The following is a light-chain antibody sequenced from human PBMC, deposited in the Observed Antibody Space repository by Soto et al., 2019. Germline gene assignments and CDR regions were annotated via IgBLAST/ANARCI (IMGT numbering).Light chain of an antibody. CDR1: QSVSSN. CDR3: QQYKNWPIT. V-gene: IGKV3-15*01. J-gene: IGKJ5*01. CDR2: GTS. Sequence: ETVMTQSPATLSVSPGERATLSCRASQSVSSNLAWYQQKPGQAPRLLIYGTSTRATGIPARFSGSGSGTEFTLTISSLQSEDFAVYYCQQYKNWPITFGQGTRLEIK.